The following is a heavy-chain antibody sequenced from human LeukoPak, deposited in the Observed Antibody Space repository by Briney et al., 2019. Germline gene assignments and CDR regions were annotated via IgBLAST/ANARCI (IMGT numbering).Heavy chain of an antibody. V-gene: IGHV4-59*01. J-gene: IGHJ3*02. Sequence: PSETLSLTCTVSGGSINSYYWSWIRQPPGKGLEWIGYIYYSGSTNYNPSLKSRVTISVDTSKNQFSLKLSSVTAADTAVYYCAREPSVASGTHDAFDIWGQGTMVTVSS. CDR2: IYYSGST. CDR1: GGSINSYY. CDR3: AREPSVASGTHDAFDI. D-gene: IGHD3-10*01.